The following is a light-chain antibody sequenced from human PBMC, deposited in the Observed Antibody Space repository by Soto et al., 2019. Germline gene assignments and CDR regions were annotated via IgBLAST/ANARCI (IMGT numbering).Light chain of an antibody. Sequence: QSVLTQPPSASGTPGQRVTISYSGSSSNIGSNYVYWYQQLPGTAPKLLISRDDERPSGVPDRFSGSKSGTSGSLAISGLRSDDEADYYCAAWDDSLRGPVFGGGTKLTVL. CDR2: RDD. V-gene: IGLV1-47*01. CDR1: SSNIGSNY. J-gene: IGLJ2*01. CDR3: AAWDDSLRGPV.